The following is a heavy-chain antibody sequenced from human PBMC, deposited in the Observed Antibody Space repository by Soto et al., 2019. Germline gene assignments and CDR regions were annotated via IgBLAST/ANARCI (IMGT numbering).Heavy chain of an antibody. CDR2: IDGSGGIT. D-gene: IGHD3-10*01. CDR3: VKNSGWFNT. J-gene: IGHJ5*02. V-gene: IGHV3-23*01. Sequence: VQLLQSGGGLVQPGGSLTLSCAASGFTFGNTDMSWVRQAPGEGLEWVSTIDGSGGITYYADSVKGRFTISRDNSRNTVYLQMNSLRGDDTALYYCVKNSGWFNTWGQGALVTVSS. CDR1: GFTFGNTD.